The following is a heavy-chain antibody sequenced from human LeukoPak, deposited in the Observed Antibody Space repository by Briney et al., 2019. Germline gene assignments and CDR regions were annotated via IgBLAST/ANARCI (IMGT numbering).Heavy chain of an antibody. Sequence: PSETLSLTCTVSGDSFTSVTDYWAWIRQPPGKGLEWIASGDYSGGTYYNPSLESRVTISVDTSKNQFSLKLSSVTAADTAVYYCARRRLWFGEVDYWGQGTLVTVSS. CDR3: ARRRLWFGEVDY. CDR1: GDSFTSVTDY. D-gene: IGHD3-10*01. CDR2: GDYSGGT. J-gene: IGHJ4*02. V-gene: IGHV4-39*07.